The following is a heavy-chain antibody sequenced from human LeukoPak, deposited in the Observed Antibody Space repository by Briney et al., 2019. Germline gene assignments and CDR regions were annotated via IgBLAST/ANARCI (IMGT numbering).Heavy chain of an antibody. J-gene: IGHJ3*02. CDR2: ISSDGRST. D-gene: IGHD3-16*01. CDR3: ARLVWGGGSLDAFDI. V-gene: IGHV3-74*01. CDR1: GITFSSYW. Sequence: PGGSLRLSCAASGITFSSYWMHWVRQAPGKGLVWVARISSDGRSTSYADSVKGRFTISRDNAKNTLYLQMNSLRAEDTAVYYCARLVWGGGSLDAFDIWGQGTMVTVSS.